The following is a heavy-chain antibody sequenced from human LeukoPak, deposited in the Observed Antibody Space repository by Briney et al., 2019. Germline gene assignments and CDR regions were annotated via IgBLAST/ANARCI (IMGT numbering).Heavy chain of an antibody. Sequence: PGGSLRLSCAASGFTVSSNHMSWVRQAPGKGLEWVSVIYSGGSTYYADSVKGRFTISRDNSKNTLYLQMNSLRAEDTAVYYCAREGDTPWFDPWGQGTLVTVSS. CDR3: AREGDTPWFDP. CDR2: IYSGGST. D-gene: IGHD3-10*01. CDR1: GFTVSSNH. V-gene: IGHV3-53*01. J-gene: IGHJ5*02.